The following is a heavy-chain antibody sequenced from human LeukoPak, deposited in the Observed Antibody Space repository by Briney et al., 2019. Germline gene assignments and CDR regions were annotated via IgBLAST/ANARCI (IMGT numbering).Heavy chain of an antibody. CDR1: GFTFSSYW. J-gene: IGHJ5*02. V-gene: IGHV3-7*01. CDR2: IKQDGSEK. D-gene: IGHD6-19*01. CDR3: ARDFGRIAVALNWFDP. Sequence: GGSLRLSCAASGFTFSSYWMSWVRQAPGKGLEWVANIKQDGSEKYYVDSVKGRFTISRDNAKNSLYLQMNSLRAEDTCVYYCARDFGRIAVALNWFDPWGQGTLVTVSS.